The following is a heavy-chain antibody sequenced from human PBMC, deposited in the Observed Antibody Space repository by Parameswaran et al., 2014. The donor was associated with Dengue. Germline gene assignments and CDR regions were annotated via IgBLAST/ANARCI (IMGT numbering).Heavy chain of an antibody. V-gene: IGHV7-4-1*02. Sequence: WVRQAPGQGLEWMGWINTNTGNPTYAQGFTGRFVFSLDTSVSTAYLQISSLKAEDTAVYYCARRGGSYDYGENYYYGMDVWGQGTTVTVSS. CDR2: INTNTGNP. J-gene: IGHJ6*02. D-gene: IGHD4-17*01. CDR3: ARRGGSYDYGENYYYGMDV.